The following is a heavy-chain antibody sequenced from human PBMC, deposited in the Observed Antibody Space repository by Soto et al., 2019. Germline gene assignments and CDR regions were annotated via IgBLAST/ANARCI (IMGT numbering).Heavy chain of an antibody. CDR1: GYTFTSYG. J-gene: IGHJ6*03. CDR2: ISAYNGST. V-gene: IGHV1-18*01. Sequence: ASVKVSCKASGYTFTSYGISWVRQAPGQGLEWMGWISAYNGSTNYAQKLQGRVTMTTDTSTSTAYMELRSLRSDDTAVYYCARNPYYYYYMDVWGKGTTVTVSS. CDR3: ARNPYYYYYMDV.